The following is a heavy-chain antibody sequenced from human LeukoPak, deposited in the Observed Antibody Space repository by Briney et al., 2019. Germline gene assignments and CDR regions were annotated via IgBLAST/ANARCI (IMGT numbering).Heavy chain of an antibody. CDR3: ARDRRRVAGTANYYYYYYMDV. V-gene: IGHV4-4*07. CDR2: IYTSGST. Sequence: SETLSLTCTVSGGSISSYYWSWIRQPAGKGLEWIGRIYTSGSTNYNPSLKSRVTMSVDTSKNQFSLKLSSVTAADTAVYYCARDRRRVAGTANYYYYYYMDVWGKGTTVTVSS. D-gene: IGHD6-19*01. CDR1: GGSISSYY. J-gene: IGHJ6*03.